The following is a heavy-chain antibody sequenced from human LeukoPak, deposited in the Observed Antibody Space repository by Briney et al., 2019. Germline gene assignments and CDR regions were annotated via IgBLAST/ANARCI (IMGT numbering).Heavy chain of an antibody. V-gene: IGHV3-66*02. J-gene: IGHJ4*02. CDR2: LYSGGST. CDR1: GFTFTGNY. Sequence: GGSLRLSCAASGFTFTGNYMSWVRQAPGKGLECVSVLYSGGSTYYADSVKGRFTISRDNPKNTLFLQMNSLRTEDTAVYYCARVVECGGDSSCYGLDYFDYWGQGTLVTVSS. D-gene: IGHD2-21*01. CDR3: ARVVECGGDSSCYGLDYFDY.